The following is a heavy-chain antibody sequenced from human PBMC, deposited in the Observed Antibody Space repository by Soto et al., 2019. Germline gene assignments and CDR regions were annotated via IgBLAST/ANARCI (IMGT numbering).Heavy chain of an antibody. J-gene: IGHJ3*01. CDR3: ARRKGQWGDAFDF. CDR2: INTYNGDT. D-gene: IGHD2-8*01. CDR1: AYTFTEYG. Sequence: QVRLVQSGAEVKKPGASVKVSCRASAYTFTEYGVTWVRQAPGQGLEWMGWINTYNGDTKYAQKFQGRVTMTPDTSTSTAYMELRSLRSDDTAVYYCARRKGQWGDAFDFWGQGTMVIVSS. V-gene: IGHV1-18*01.